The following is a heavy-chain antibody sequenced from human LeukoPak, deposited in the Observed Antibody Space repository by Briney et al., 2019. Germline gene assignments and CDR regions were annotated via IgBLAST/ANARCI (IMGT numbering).Heavy chain of an antibody. Sequence: GGSLRLSCEASGFTFSRYVMNWVRQAPGKGLEWVSIISEDGRTYYADSVKGRFTISRDNPKNTLYLQMNSLRAADTAVYYCAKGSTSWDGYKGTYDPWGQGTLVTV. CDR1: GFTFSRYV. J-gene: IGHJ5*02. D-gene: IGHD6-13*01. V-gene: IGHV3-23*01. CDR2: ISEDGRT. CDR3: AKGSTSWDGYKGTYDP.